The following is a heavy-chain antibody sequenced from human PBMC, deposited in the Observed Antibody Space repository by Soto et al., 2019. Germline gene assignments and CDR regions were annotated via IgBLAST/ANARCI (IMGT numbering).Heavy chain of an antibody. J-gene: IGHJ5*02. Sequence: GASVKVSCKASGGTFSSYSITWVRQAPGQGLEWMGGIIPIFGTANYAQKFQGRVTITADESTSTAYMELSSLRSEDTALYYCARDHSTSSYSWFDPWGQGTLVTVS. CDR3: ARDHSTSSYSWFDP. D-gene: IGHD6-6*01. CDR1: GGTFSSYS. V-gene: IGHV1-69*13. CDR2: IIPIFGTA.